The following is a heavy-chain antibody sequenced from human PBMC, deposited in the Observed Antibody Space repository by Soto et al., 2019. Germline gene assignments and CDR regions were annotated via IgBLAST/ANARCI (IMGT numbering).Heavy chain of an antibody. CDR3: AREFAY. Sequence: SETLYLTCTVSGGSVNSGSYYWSWVRQPPGKGLEWIGLIYHSGSTNYNPSLKSRVTISVDTSKNQFSLKLSSVTAADTAVYYYAREFAYWGRGILVTVSS. CDR1: GGSVNSGSYY. J-gene: IGHJ4*02. V-gene: IGHV4-61*01. CDR2: IYHSGST.